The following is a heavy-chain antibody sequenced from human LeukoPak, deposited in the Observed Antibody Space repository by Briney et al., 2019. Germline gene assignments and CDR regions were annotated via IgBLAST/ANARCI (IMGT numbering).Heavy chain of an antibody. J-gene: IGHJ4*02. CDR1: GFTFSGYD. CDR3: AKDVVGQQWPENY. Sequence: GGSLRLSCVASGFTFSGYDMNWVRQAPGKGLEWVSYISSGSGTIYYADSVEGRFTISRDNSKNTLYLQMNSLRGEDTAVYYCAKDVVGQQWPENYWGQGTLVTVSS. CDR2: ISSGSGTI. D-gene: IGHD6-19*01. V-gene: IGHV3-48*01.